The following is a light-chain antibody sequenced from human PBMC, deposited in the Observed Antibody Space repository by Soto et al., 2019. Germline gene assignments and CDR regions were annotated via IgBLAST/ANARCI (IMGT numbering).Light chain of an antibody. J-gene: IGKJ4*01. CDR2: GAS. CDR1: QSVSNN. V-gene: IGKV3-15*01. Sequence: IVLTQSPGTLSLSPGERAALSCRASQSVSNNLAWYQQKPGQPPRLLIFGASTRATGIPARFSGSGSGTEFTLTISSLQSEDVATYYCLQHYSYPLTFGGGTKVDIK. CDR3: LQHYSYPLT.